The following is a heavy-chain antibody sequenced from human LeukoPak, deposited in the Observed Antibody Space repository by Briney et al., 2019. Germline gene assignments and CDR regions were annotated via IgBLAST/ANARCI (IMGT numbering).Heavy chain of an antibody. D-gene: IGHD3-22*01. J-gene: IGHJ4*02. Sequence: ASVKVSCKASGYTFTSYGISWVRQAPGQGLEWMGWISAYNGNTNYAQKLQGRVTMTTDTSTSTAYMELRSLRSDDTAAYYCARDFSGADYYYDSSGYYPIPFDYWGQGTLVTVSS. CDR1: GYTFTSYG. V-gene: IGHV1-18*01. CDR2: ISAYNGNT. CDR3: ARDFSGADYYYDSSGYYPIPFDY.